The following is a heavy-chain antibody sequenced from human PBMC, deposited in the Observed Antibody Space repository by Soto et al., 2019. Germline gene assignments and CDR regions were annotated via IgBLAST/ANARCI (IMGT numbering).Heavy chain of an antibody. CDR1: GGSFSSYY. J-gene: IGHJ4*02. Sequence: SETLSLTCTVCGGSFSSYYWSWIRQAAGKGLEWIGRIYISGSTNYNPSLKSRVSMSVDTSKNQFSLELTSVTAADTAVYYCARAGYSYGYGYWGQGTLVTVSS. D-gene: IGHD5-18*01. CDR3: ARAGYSYGYGY. V-gene: IGHV4-4*07. CDR2: IYISGST.